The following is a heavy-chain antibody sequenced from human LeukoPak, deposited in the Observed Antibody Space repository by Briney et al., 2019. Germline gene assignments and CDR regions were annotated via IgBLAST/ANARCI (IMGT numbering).Heavy chain of an antibody. CDR1: GGSISTYY. V-gene: IGHV4-59*01. CDR3: ARSGCSGGDCSVYYYYGMDV. J-gene: IGHJ6*02. D-gene: IGHD2-21*02. Sequence: TETLSLTCTVSGGSISTYYWSWIRQPPGKGLEWIGYIYYSGSTNYNPSLKSRVTISVDTSKNQFSLKLSSVTAADTAVYYCARSGCSGGDCSVYYYYGMDVWGQGTTVTVSS. CDR2: IYYSGST.